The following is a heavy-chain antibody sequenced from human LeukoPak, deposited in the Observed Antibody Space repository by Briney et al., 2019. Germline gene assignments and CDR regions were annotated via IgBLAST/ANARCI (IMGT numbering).Heavy chain of an antibody. D-gene: IGHD5-18*01. CDR1: GFTFSTYW. CDR3: AREGLGYSYGY. J-gene: IGHJ4*02. Sequence: PGGSLRLSCAASGFTFSTYWMHWVRQVPGKGLGWVSRIHSNGIYTYYADFVKGRFTISRDNAKNTLYLQMNSLRAEDTAVHYCAREGLGYSYGYWGQGALVTVSS. CDR2: IHSNGIYT. V-gene: IGHV3-74*01.